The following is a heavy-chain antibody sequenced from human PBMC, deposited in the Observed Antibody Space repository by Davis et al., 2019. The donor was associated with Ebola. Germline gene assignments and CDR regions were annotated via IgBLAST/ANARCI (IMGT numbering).Heavy chain of an antibody. CDR2: IWYDGSNN. CDR1: GFTFSSYA. J-gene: IGHJ4*02. V-gene: IGHV3-30*02. D-gene: IGHD3-10*01. CDR3: AKESGSGSYYFDY. Sequence: GESLKISCAASGFTFSSYAMHWVRQAPGQGLEWVAVIWYDGSNNYYADSVKGRFTISRDNSKNTLYLQMNSLRAEDTAVYYCAKESGSGSYYFDYWGQGTLVTVSS.